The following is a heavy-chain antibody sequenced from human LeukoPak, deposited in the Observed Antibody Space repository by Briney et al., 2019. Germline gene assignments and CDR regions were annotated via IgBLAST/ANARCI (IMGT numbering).Heavy chain of an antibody. CDR1: GGSFSGYY. CDR2: INHSGST. CDR3: AGYYDFWSGYYTT. J-gene: IGHJ5*02. V-gene: IGHV4-34*01. Sequence: PSETLSLTCAVYGGSFSGYYWSWIRQPPGKGLEWIGEINHSGSTNYNPSLKSRVTISVDTSKNQFSLKLSSVTAADTAVYYCAGYYDFWSGYYTTLGQGTLVTVSS. D-gene: IGHD3-3*01.